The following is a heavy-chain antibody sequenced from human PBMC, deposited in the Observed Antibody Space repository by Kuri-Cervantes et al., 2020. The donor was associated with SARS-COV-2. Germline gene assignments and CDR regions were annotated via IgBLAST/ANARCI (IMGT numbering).Heavy chain of an antibody. CDR1: GFTFSSYS. D-gene: IGHD6-13*01. CDR3: ARDCSSPYKYYYYYFMDV. CDR2: ISSSSSTI. V-gene: IGHV3-48*01. Sequence: GESLKISCAASGFTFSSYSMNWVRQAPGKGLEWVSYISSSSSTIYYADSVKGRFTISRDNAKNSLYLQMNGLRAEDTAVYYCARDCSSPYKYYYYYFMDVWGKGTTVTVSS. J-gene: IGHJ6*03.